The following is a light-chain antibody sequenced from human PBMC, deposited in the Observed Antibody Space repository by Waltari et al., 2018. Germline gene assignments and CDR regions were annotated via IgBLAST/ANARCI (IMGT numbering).Light chain of an antibody. J-gene: IGLJ3*02. Sequence: SYDLTQPPSVSVSPGPPVTISCSGHNLGTNYVSWYHKKAGQPPLLVGNARVRSPSGIPRLFSCSNSDTTATMTISGTQAIDEAYYYCQTWDSSLGVFGGGTKLTVL. CDR3: QTWDSSLGV. V-gene: IGLV3-1*01. CDR1: NLGTNY. CDR2: ARV.